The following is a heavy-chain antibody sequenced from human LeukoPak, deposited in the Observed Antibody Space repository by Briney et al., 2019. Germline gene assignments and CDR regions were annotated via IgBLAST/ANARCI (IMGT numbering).Heavy chain of an antibody. CDR3: ARGKSSSSYYYYYMDV. D-gene: IGHD6-6*01. Sequence: GGSLRLSCAASGFTFDDYAMHWVRQAPGKGLEWVSGISWNSGSIGYADSVKGRFTISRDNAKNSLYLQMNSLRAEDTAVYYCARGKSSSSYYYYYMDVWGKGTTVTVSS. CDR2: ISWNSGSI. CDR1: GFTFDDYA. V-gene: IGHV3-9*01. J-gene: IGHJ6*03.